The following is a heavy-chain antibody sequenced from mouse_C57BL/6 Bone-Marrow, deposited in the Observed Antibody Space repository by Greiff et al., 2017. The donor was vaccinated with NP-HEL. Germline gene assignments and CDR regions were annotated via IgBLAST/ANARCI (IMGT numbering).Heavy chain of an antibody. Sequence: VQLKQSGAELVRPGASVKLSCTASGFNIKDDYMHWVKQRPEQGLEWIGWIDPENGDTEYASKFQGKATITADTSSNTAYLQLSSLTSEDTAVYYGTTRTKGLDYWGQGTTLTVSS. V-gene: IGHV14-4*01. CDR2: IDPENGDT. CDR1: GFNIKDDY. CDR3: TTRTKGLDY. J-gene: IGHJ2*01.